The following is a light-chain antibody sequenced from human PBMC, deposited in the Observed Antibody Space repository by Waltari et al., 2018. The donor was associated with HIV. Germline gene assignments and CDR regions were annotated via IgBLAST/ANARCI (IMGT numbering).Light chain of an antibody. CDR3: TSYAGSNNLVI. V-gene: IGLV2-8*01. CDR1: TSNVGPYDY. Sequence: QSALTQPPSASGSPGPSVTISCTGTTSNVGPYDYVSWYQQHPDKAPRLIIYEVNKRPSGVPDRFSGSKSGNTASLTVSGIQAEDEADYYCTSYAGSNNLVIFGGGTKVTVL. CDR2: EVN. J-gene: IGLJ2*01.